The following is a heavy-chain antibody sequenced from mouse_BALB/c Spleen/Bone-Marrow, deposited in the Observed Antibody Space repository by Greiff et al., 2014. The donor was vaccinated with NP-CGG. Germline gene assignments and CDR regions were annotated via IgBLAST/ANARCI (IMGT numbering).Heavy chain of an antibody. CDR3: ARHAYYDQTEVSFVC. J-gene: IGHJ3*01. D-gene: IGHD2-4*01. CDR1: GFTFNSYG. V-gene: IGHV5-9-2*01. CDR2: ISGGGSCP. Sequence: EVQLVESGGGLVKSGGSLKLSCAASGFTFNSYGMSWVRQTPEKRLEWVATISGGGSCPFYPDRVKGRFTISRDNAKNNLYLQLSSLRSEDTALYYCARHAYYDQTEVSFVCWGQGTLVTVSA.